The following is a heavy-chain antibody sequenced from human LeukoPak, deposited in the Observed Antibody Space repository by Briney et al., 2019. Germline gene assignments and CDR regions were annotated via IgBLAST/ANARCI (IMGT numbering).Heavy chain of an antibody. Sequence: GGSLRLSCAASGFTFSTYTMSWVRQAPGKGLEWVSSITASSTSTYYADSVKGRFTISRDNAKNSLYLQMNSLRAEDTAVYYCARRRYSGSSQHFDYWGQGTLVTVSS. J-gene: IGHJ4*02. V-gene: IGHV3-21*01. D-gene: IGHD1-26*01. CDR1: GFTFSTYT. CDR3: ARRRYSGSSQHFDY. CDR2: ITASSTST.